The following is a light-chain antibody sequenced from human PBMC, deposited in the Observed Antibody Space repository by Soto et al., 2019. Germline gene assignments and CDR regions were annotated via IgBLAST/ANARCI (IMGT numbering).Light chain of an antibody. Sequence: IQLTRSPSSLSASVGDRVTITCRASQGISSYLAWYQQKPGKAPKLLIYAASTLQGGVPSRFSGIGSGTEFTLTISSLQPDDFATYYCQQYNSHWTFGQGTKVDI. CDR2: AAS. CDR1: QGISSY. J-gene: IGKJ1*01. V-gene: IGKV1-9*01. CDR3: QQYNSHWT.